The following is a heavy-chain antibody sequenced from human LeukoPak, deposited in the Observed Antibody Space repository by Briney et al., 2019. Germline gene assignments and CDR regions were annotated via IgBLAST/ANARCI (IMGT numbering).Heavy chain of an antibody. CDR3: ARALSKWLPIDY. Sequence: GGPLRLSCAASGFTFSSYGMHWVRQAPGKGLEWVAVIWYDGSNKYYADSVKGRFTISRDNSKNTLYLQMNSLRAEDTAVYYCARALSKWLPIDYWGQGTLVTVSS. V-gene: IGHV3-33*08. J-gene: IGHJ4*02. CDR1: GFTFSSYG. CDR2: IWYDGSNK. D-gene: IGHD5-12*01.